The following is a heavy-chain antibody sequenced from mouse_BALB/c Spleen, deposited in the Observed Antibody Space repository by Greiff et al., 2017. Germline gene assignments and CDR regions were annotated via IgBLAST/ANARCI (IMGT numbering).Heavy chain of an antibody. CDR3: AREPMIRGFAY. CDR1: GFTFSDYY. V-gene: IGHV5-4*02. J-gene: IGHJ3*01. D-gene: IGHD2-4*01. CDR2: ISDGGSYT. Sequence: EVQLVESGGGLVKPGGSLKLSCAASGFTFSDYYMYWVRQTPEKRLEWVATISDGGSYTYYPDSVKGRFTISRDNAKNNLYLQMSSLKSEDTAMYYCAREPMIRGFAYWGQGTLVTVSA.